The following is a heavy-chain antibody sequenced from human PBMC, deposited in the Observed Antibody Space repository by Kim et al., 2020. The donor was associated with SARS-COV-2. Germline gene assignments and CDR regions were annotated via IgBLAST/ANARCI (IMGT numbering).Heavy chain of an antibody. D-gene: IGHD5-12*01. CDR1: GFTVSSNY. CDR2: IYSGGST. V-gene: IGHV3-66*02. Sequence: GGSLRLSCAASGFTVSSNYMSWVRQAPGKGLEWVSVIYSGGSTYYADSVKGRFTISRDNSKNTLYLQMNSLRAEDTAVYYCARARALGYSKYYYGMDVWGQGTTVTVSS. J-gene: IGHJ6*02. CDR3: ARARALGYSKYYYGMDV.